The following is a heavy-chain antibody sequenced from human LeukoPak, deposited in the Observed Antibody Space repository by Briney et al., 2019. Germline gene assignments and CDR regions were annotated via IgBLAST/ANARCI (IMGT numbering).Heavy chain of an antibody. D-gene: IGHD1-1*01. V-gene: IGHV3-30-3*01. CDR3: TTDQGTTLGYYYYMDV. CDR1: GFTFSSYD. J-gene: IGHJ6*03. Sequence: GGSLRLSCVASGFTFSSYDMHWVCQAPGKGLEWVAVTSTDGGIKLYADYVKGRFTISRDNAKNSLYLQMNSLKTEDTAVYYCTTDQGTTLGYYYYMDVWGKGTTVTVSS. CDR2: TSTDGGIK.